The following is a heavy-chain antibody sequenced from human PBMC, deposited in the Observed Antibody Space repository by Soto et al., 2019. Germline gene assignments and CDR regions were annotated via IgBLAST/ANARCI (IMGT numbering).Heavy chain of an antibody. J-gene: IGHJ5*02. Sequence: ASVKVSCKASGYTFTSYDINWVRQTTGQGLEWMGWMNPNSGNTGYAQKFQGRVTMTRNTSISTAYMELSSLRSEDTAVYYCARNSGYYTANWFDPWGQGTLVTVSS. CDR1: GYTFTSYD. D-gene: IGHD3-3*01. CDR2: MNPNSGNT. V-gene: IGHV1-8*01. CDR3: ARNSGYYTANWFDP.